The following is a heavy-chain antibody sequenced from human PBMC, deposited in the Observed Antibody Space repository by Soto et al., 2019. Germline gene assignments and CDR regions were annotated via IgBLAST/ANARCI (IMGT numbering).Heavy chain of an antibody. CDR2: IYNTGNTNSGNT. CDR1: GGSVNSGTYY. D-gene: IGHD4-17*01. Sequence: QVQLQESGPGLVKPSETLSLTCTVSGGSVNSGTYYWSWIRQPPGKGLEWIGYIYNTGNTNSGNTNYNPALKSRATISLDTSKNQFSLKLSSVTAADTAVYYCSSGMTTHRGVWGQGTTVTVSS. CDR3: SSGMTTHRGV. V-gene: IGHV4-61*01. J-gene: IGHJ6*02.